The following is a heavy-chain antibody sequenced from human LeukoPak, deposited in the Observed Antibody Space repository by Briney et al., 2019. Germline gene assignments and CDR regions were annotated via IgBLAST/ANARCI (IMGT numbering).Heavy chain of an antibody. J-gene: IGHJ3*02. CDR1: GGSFSGYY. Sequence: PSETLSLTCAVYGGSFSGYYWSWIRQPPGKGLEWIGEINHSGSTNYNPSLKSRVTISVDTSKNQFSLKLSSVTAADTAVYYCARHTPYYDFWSGLSVPGALDIWGQGTMVTVSS. V-gene: IGHV4-34*01. CDR3: ARHTPYYDFWSGLSVPGALDI. D-gene: IGHD3-3*01. CDR2: INHSGST.